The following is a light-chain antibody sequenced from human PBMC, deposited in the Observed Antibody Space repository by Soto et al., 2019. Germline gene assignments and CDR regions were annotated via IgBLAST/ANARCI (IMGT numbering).Light chain of an antibody. CDR1: SSSIGAGYA. CDR3: PSYDSSLSGLVI. Sequence: QAVVTQPPSVSGAPGQRVTISCTGSSSSIGAGYAVYWYQQLPGTAPKLLIYGNSNRPSGVPDRFSGSKSGTSASLAITGLQAEDEADYYCPSYDSSLSGLVIFGGGTKLTVL. V-gene: IGLV1-40*01. CDR2: GNS. J-gene: IGLJ2*01.